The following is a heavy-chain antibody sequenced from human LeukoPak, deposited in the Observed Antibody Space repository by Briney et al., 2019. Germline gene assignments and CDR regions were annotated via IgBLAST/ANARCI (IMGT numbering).Heavy chain of an antibody. J-gene: IGHJ4*02. CDR2: INHSGST. V-gene: IGHV4-34*01. Sequence: SETLSLTCAVYGGSFSGYYWSWSRQPPGKGPEWIGEINHSGSTTYNPSLKSRVTISVDTSKNQFSLKLSCVTAADPAVYYCASYYDSSGYSFDYWGQGTLVTVSS. CDR1: GGSFSGYY. CDR3: ASYYDSSGYSFDY. D-gene: IGHD3-22*01.